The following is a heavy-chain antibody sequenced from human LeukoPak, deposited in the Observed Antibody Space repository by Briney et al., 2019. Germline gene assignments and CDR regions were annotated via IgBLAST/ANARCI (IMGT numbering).Heavy chain of an antibody. V-gene: IGHV3-9*01. CDR3: AKDGQRRAVSVVTYMDV. Sequence: GRSLRLSCAAAGFTFDDYAMHWVRQAPGKGLEWVSTINWNSGRMEYADSVKGRFTISRDNAKNSLYLQMNSLRDEDTALYYCAKDGQRRAVSVVTYMDVWGKGTTVAVSS. CDR2: INWNSGRM. J-gene: IGHJ6*03. D-gene: IGHD6-19*01. CDR1: GFTFDDYA.